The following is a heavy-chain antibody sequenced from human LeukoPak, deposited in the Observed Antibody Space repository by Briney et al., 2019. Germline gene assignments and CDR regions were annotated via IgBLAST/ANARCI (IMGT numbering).Heavy chain of an antibody. D-gene: IGHD3-9*01. Sequence: GGSLRLSCAASGFTFSNYAMSWVRQAPGKGLEWVSAILGSGGSTYYADSVKGRFTVSRDNSKSTLYLQMNNLRAEDTALYYCAKWGDYDVLTGYYVPDYWGQGTLVTVSS. CDR2: ILGSGGST. V-gene: IGHV3-23*01. J-gene: IGHJ4*02. CDR1: GFTFSNYA. CDR3: AKWGDYDVLTGYYVPDY.